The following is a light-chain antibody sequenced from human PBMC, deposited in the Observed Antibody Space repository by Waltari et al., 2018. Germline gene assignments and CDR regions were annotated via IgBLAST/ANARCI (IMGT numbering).Light chain of an antibody. CDR2: DVS. Sequence: QSALTQPPSASGSPGQSVTISCTGTSSDVGGYNYVSWYQQHPGKAPKLMIYDVSKRPSGVLDRFSGSKSGITASLTVSGLQAEDEADYYCSSYAGGNNLYVFGTGTKVTVL. CDR1: SSDVGGYNY. CDR3: SSYAGGNNLYV. V-gene: IGLV2-8*01. J-gene: IGLJ1*01.